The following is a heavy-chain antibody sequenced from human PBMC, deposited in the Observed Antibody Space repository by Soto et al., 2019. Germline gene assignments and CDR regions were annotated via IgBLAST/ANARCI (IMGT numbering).Heavy chain of an antibody. CDR1: GFTFDSYA. Sequence: GALRLSCAASGFTFDSYAMTWVRQAPGKGLEWVSSISGRGATPFYPGSVKGRFTISRDNSKNTLYLQMNSLRAEDTAVYYCAKGRGSGWYDAFDIWGQGTMVTVSS. CDR3: AKGRGSGWYDAFDI. D-gene: IGHD6-19*01. J-gene: IGHJ3*02. V-gene: IGHV3-23*01. CDR2: ISGRGATP.